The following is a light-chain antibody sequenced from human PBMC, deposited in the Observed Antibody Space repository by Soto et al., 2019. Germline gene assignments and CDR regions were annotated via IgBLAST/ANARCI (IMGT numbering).Light chain of an antibody. V-gene: IGKV3-20*01. Sequence: EIVLTQSPGTLSLSPGERATLSCRASQSVRTSYLAWYQQKPGQAPRLLIYGASSRATGIRDRFSGSGSGTDFTLTISRLEPEDFPVYYCQQYGSSPLYTFGQGTKLEIK. CDR3: QQYGSSPLYT. J-gene: IGKJ2*01. CDR1: QSVRTSY. CDR2: GAS.